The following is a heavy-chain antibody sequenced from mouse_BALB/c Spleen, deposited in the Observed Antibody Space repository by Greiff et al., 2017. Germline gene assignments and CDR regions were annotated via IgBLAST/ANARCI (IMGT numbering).Heavy chain of an antibody. CDR1: GYTFTSYW. Sequence: VQLQQPGAELVRPGASVKLSCKASGYTFTSYWINWVKQRPGQGLEWIGNIYPSDSYTNYNQKFKDKATLTVDKSSSTAYMQLSSPTSEDSAVYYCTRSRDGSSSIDYWGQGTTLTVSS. J-gene: IGHJ2*01. D-gene: IGHD1-1*01. CDR3: TRSRDGSSSIDY. CDR2: IYPSDSYT. V-gene: IGHV1-69*02.